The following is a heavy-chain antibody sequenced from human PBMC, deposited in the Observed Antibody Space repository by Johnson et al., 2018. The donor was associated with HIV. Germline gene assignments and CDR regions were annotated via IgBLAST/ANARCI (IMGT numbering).Heavy chain of an antibody. J-gene: IGHJ3*02. CDR1: GFTFEDND. V-gene: IGHV3-20*04. CDR3: AREGAPSARDFGAFDI. CDR2: INWNGGRA. D-gene: IGHD1-26*01. Sequence: VQLVESGGRVVRPGGSLRLSCVASGFTFEDNDMNWVRQAPGKGLEWVSGINWNGGRADYADSVKGRFTISRDNAKNSLYLEMSSLRAEDTAVYYCAREGAPSARDFGAFDIWGQGTMVTVSS.